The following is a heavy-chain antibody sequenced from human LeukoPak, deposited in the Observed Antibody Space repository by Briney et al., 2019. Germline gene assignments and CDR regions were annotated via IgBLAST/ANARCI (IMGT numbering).Heavy chain of an antibody. V-gene: IGHV3-7*01. CDR2: IRQDGNEK. J-gene: IGHJ4*01. CDR3: ARDGTAPGLYFDL. Sequence: GGSLRLSCAVSGFTFTSYWMKWVRQAPGKGLEWVASIRQDGNEKSYVDSVKGRFTISRDNTKNSLYLQMSNLRAEDTAVYYCARDGTAPGLYFDLWGQGTLVTVSS. D-gene: IGHD6-13*01. CDR1: GFTFTSYW.